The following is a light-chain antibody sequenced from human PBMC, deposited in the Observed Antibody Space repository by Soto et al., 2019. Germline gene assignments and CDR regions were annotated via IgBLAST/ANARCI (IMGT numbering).Light chain of an antibody. CDR2: EGS. V-gene: IGLV2-23*01. J-gene: IGLJ1*01. CDR3: CSYAGSSTHYV. Sequence: QSALTQPASVSGSPGQSINISCTGTSSDVGSYNLVSWYQQHPGKAPKLMIYEGSKRPSGVSNRFSGSKSGNTASLTISGLQAEDEADYYCCSYAGSSTHYVFGTGTKLTVL. CDR1: SSDVGSYNL.